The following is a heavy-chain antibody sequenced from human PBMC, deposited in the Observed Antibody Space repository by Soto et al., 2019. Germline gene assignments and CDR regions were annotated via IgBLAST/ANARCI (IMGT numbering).Heavy chain of an antibody. J-gene: IGHJ6*02. CDR3: ARGNYYYYYGMDV. CDR2: INHSGST. V-gene: IGHV4-34*01. Sequence: SETLSLTCAVYGGSFSCYYWSWIRQPPGKGLEWIGEINHSGSTNYNPSLKSRVTISVDTSKNQFSLKLSSVTAADTAVYYCARGNYYYYYGMDVWGQGTTVTVSS. CDR1: GGSFSCYY.